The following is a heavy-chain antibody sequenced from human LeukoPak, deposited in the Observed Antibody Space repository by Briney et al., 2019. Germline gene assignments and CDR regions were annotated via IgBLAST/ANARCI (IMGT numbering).Heavy chain of an antibody. D-gene: IGHD2-2*02. CDR1: GGSISSYY. V-gene: IGHV4-4*07. CDR2: IYTSGST. CDR3: ARSGYCSSATCYTRDDAFDI. Sequence: SETLSLTXTVSGGSISSYYWSWIRQPAGKGMEWIGRIYTSGSTNYNPSLKSRVTMSVDTSKNQFSLKLSSVTAADTAVYYCARSGYCSSATCYTRDDAFDIWGQGTMVTVSS. J-gene: IGHJ3*02.